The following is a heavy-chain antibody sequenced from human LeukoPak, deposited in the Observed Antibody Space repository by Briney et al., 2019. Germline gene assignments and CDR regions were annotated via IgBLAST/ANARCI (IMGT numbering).Heavy chain of an antibody. J-gene: IGHJ4*02. CDR1: GFTFSSYG. D-gene: IGHD4-23*01. V-gene: IGHV3-30*03. CDR2: ISYDGSNK. CDR3: ARDPPPGYGGNPDY. Sequence: SGGSLRLSCAASGFTFSSYGMHWVRQAPGKGLEWVAVISYDGSNKYYADSVKGRFTISRDNAKNSLYLQMNSLRAEDTAVYYCARDPPPGYGGNPDYWGQGTLVTVSS.